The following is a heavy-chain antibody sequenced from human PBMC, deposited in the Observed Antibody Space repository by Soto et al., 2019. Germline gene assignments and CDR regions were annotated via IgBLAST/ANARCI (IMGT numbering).Heavy chain of an antibody. Sequence: GGSLRLSCAASGFTFSDYYMSWIRQAPGKGLEWVSYISSSGSTIYYADSVKGRFTISRDNAKNSLYLQMNSLRAEDTAVYYCARYDFWSGYANYFDYWGQGTLVTVSS. CDR3: ARYDFWSGYANYFDY. J-gene: IGHJ4*02. D-gene: IGHD3-3*01. CDR2: ISSSGSTI. CDR1: GFTFSDYY. V-gene: IGHV3-11*01.